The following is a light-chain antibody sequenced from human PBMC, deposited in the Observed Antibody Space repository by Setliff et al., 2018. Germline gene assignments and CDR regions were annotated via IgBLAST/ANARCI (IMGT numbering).Light chain of an antibody. CDR1: SSDVGYYNY. J-gene: IGLJ1*01. V-gene: IGLV2-14*01. CDR2: EVS. CDR3: SSYTSSSTRV. Sequence: QSALTQPASVSGSPGQSITISCTGTSSDVGYYNYVSWYQQHPGKAPKLMIYEVSNRPSGVSNRFSGSKSGNTASLTISGLQAEDEADYYRSSYTSSSTRVFGTGTKVTVL.